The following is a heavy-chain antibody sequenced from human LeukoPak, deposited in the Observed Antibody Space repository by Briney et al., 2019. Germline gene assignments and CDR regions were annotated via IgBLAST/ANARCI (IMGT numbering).Heavy chain of an antibody. J-gene: IGHJ3*02. Sequence: ASVKVSCKASGGTFSSYAISWVRQAPGQGLEWMGRIIPILGIANYAQKFQGRVTITADKSTSTAYMELSSLRSEDTAVYYCARGRGLDFIVVQNAFDIWGQGTMVTVSS. CDR2: IIPILGIA. CDR3: ARGRGLDFIVVQNAFDI. CDR1: GGTFSSYA. V-gene: IGHV1-69*04. D-gene: IGHD2-15*01.